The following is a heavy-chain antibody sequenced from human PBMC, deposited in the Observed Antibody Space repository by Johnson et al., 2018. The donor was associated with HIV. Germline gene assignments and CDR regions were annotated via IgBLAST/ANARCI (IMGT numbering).Heavy chain of an antibody. V-gene: IGHV3-7*04. Sequence: VQLVESGGRLVQPGGSLGLSCVTSGFTFSNYWMSWVRQAPGKGLEWVASIKRDGSEKYYVDSVRGRFSVSRDNSKNTLFLLMSSLRADDTAVYYCARVRRSGWFDNDAFDIWGQGTMVTVSS. CDR3: ARVRRSGWFDNDAFDI. CDR1: GFTFSNYW. J-gene: IGHJ3*02. D-gene: IGHD6-19*01. CDR2: IKRDGSEK.